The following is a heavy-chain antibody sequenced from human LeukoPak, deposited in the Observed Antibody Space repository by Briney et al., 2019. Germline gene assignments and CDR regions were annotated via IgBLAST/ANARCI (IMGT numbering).Heavy chain of an antibody. V-gene: IGHV3-21*01. J-gene: IGHJ3*02. CDR3: AREASSSVRAFDI. CDR1: GFTFSSYS. CDR2: ISSSSSYI. D-gene: IGHD6-13*01. Sequence: PGGSLRLSCAASGFTFSSYSMNWVRQAPGKGLEWVSSISSSSSYIYYADSAKGRFTISRDNAKDSLYLQMNSLRAEDTAVYYCAREASSSVRAFDIWGQGTMVTVSS.